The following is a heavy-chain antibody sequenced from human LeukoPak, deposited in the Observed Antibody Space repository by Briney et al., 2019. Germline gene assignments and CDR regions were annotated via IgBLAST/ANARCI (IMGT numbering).Heavy chain of an antibody. J-gene: IGHJ6*02. D-gene: IGHD7-27*01. CDR2: INHSGST. CDR3: ARRPPWGYYGMDV. Sequence: SETLSLTCAVYGGSFSGYYWSWIRQPPGKGLEWIGEINHSGSTNYNPSLKSRVTISVDTSKNQFSLKLSSVTAADTAVYYCARRPPWGYYGMDVWGQGTMVTVSS. V-gene: IGHV4-34*01. CDR1: GGSFSGYY.